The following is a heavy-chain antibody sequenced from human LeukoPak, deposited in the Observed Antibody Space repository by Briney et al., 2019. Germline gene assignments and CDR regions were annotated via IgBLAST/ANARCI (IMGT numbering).Heavy chain of an antibody. CDR1: GGSISSNSYY. CDR2: IYYSGST. J-gene: IGHJ6*03. V-gene: IGHV4-39*01. CDR3: ARKQGSNYSSSGSAYYYMDV. D-gene: IGHD6-6*01. Sequence: SETLSLTCTVSGGSISSNSYYWGWLRQPPGKGLEWIVSIYYSGSTYYNPSLKSRVTIPVDTSKNQFSLKPSSVTAADTAVYYCARKQGSNYSSSGSAYYYMDVWGKGTTVTVSS.